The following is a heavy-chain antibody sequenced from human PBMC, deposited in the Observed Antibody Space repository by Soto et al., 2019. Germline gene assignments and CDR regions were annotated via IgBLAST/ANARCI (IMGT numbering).Heavy chain of an antibody. CDR1: GGTFSSYT. J-gene: IGHJ4*02. CDR2: IIPILGIA. Sequence: QVQLVQSGAEVKKPGSSVKVSCKASGGTFSSYTISWVRQAPGQGLEWMGRIIPILGIANYAQKFLDRVTISADKSTGTAYMELSSLRSEATAVYYCASVYDYYGSGSYDYFDYWGQGTLVTVSS. D-gene: IGHD3-10*01. CDR3: ASVYDYYGSGSYDYFDY. V-gene: IGHV1-69*02.